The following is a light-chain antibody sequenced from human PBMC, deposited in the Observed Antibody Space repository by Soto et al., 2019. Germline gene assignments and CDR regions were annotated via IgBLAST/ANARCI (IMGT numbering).Light chain of an antibody. CDR1: QTVSSTY. J-gene: IGKJ1*01. V-gene: IGKV3-20*01. CDR3: HQCGNSWWT. Sequence: EIVLTQSPGTLSLSPGERATLSCRASQTVSSTYLVWYKQKPGQAPRLLIYGASNRAPGLSDRFSGSGSGTDFTLTISRLEPEDFVVYYCHQCGNSWWTFGQGTKVEIK. CDR2: GAS.